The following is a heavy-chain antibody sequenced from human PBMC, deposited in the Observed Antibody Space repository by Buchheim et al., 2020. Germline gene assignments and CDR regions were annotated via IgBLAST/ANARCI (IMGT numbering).Heavy chain of an antibody. D-gene: IGHD6-19*01. CDR3: ARGGGIGWYVDWFDP. CDR1: GGSFSGYY. V-gene: IGHV4-34*01. J-gene: IGHJ5*02. Sequence: QVQLQQWGAGLLKPSETLSLTCAVYGGSFSGYYWSWFRQPPGKGLEWMGEINHSGSTNYNPSLKSRVTILVVTSKNQFSLKLSSVTAADTAVYYCARGGGIGWYVDWFDPWGQGTL. CDR2: INHSGST.